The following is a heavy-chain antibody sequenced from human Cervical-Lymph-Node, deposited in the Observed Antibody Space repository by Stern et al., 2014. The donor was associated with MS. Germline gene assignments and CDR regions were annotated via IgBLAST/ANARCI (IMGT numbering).Heavy chain of an antibody. V-gene: IGHV4-59*08. CDR1: GGSITTYY. D-gene: IGHD1-26*01. J-gene: IGHJ2*01. CDR3: ARHRGRMWYFDL. Sequence: VQLVESGPGLVKASETLSLTCTVSGGSITTYYWSWIRQPPGKGLEWIGYIYYSGSTNYNPSLKSRVTISVDMSNNQFSPNLTSVTAADTAVYYCARHRGRMWYFDLWGRGTLVTVSS. CDR2: IYYSGST.